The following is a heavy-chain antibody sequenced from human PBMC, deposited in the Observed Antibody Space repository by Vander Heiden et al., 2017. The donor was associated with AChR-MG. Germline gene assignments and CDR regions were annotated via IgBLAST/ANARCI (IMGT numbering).Heavy chain of an antibody. Sequence: ELQLLESGGGLVQPGGSLRLPCAASGFTFSTYAMSWVRQAPGKGLEWVSAISGSGGGTYDADSVKGRFTISRDNSKNTLYLQMNSLRADDTGVYYCAPTSPDAFDIWVQGTMVTVSS. CDR2: ISGSGGGT. CDR1: GFTFSTYA. CDR3: APTSPDAFDI. J-gene: IGHJ3*02. V-gene: IGHV3-23*01.